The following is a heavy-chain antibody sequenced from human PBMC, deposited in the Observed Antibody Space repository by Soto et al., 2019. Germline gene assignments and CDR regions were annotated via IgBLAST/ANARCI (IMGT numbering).Heavy chain of an antibody. CDR2: IYYSGST. CDR1: GGSISNTNNF. Sequence: SETLSLTCTVSGGSISNTNNFWGWIRQPPGKGLEWIGSIYYSGSTNYNPSLKSRVTISVDTSKNQFSLRLSSVTAADTAVYYCARGYGDYRVFDYWGQGTLVTVSS. J-gene: IGHJ4*02. V-gene: IGHV4-39*07. D-gene: IGHD4-17*01. CDR3: ARGYGDYRVFDY.